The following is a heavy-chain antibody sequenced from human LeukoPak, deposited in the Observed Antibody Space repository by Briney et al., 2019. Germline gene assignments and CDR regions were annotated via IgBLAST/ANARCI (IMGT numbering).Heavy chain of an antibody. D-gene: IGHD5-18*01. CDR1: GFTVSSNY. CDR3: ARVWPYSSLDMDV. Sequence: GGSLRLSCAASGFTVSSNYMSWVRQAPGKGLEWVSVIYSGGSTYYADSVKGRFTISRDNSKNTLYLQMNSLRAEDTAVYYCARVWPYSSLDMDVWGQGTTVTVSS. V-gene: IGHV3-53*01. J-gene: IGHJ6*02. CDR2: IYSGGST.